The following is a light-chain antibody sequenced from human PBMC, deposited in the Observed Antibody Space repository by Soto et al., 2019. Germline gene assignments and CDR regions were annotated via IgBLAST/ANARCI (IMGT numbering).Light chain of an antibody. CDR1: SSDVGGYNY. CDR3: SSYTSSSTLPYV. J-gene: IGLJ1*01. CDR2: EVS. Sequence: QSALTQPPSAAGSPGQSVTISCTGTSSDVGGYNYVSWYEQHPGKAPKLMIYEVSERPSGVPDRFSGSKSGNTASLTVSGLQAEDEADYYCSSYTSSSTLPYVFGTGTKLTVL. V-gene: IGLV2-8*01.